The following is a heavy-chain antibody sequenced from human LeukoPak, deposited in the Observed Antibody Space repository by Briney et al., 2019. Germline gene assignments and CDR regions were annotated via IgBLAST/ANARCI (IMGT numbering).Heavy chain of an antibody. J-gene: IGHJ4*02. CDR1: GGSVSNNNYY. CDR2: VFYSGTT. Sequence: SQTLSLTCTVSGGSVSNNNYYWTWLRQPPGMGLQWIGTVFYSGTTYYNPSLKSRATTSVDTSKNQFSLKLSSVTVADMAVYYCASGSIVAGDYWGQGTLVTVSS. D-gene: IGHD5-12*01. CDR3: ASGSIVAGDY. V-gene: IGHV4-39*01.